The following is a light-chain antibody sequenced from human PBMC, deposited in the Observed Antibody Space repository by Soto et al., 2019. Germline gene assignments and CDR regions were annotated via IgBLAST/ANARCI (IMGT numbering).Light chain of an antibody. Sequence: QPVLTQSPSASASLGASVKLTCTLSSGHSSYAIAWHQQQPEKGPRYLMKLNSDGSHSKGDGIPDRFSGSSSGAERYLTICSLQSEDEADYYCQTWGTGLLVFGGGTKVTVL. CDR1: SGHSSYA. CDR3: QTWGTGLLV. V-gene: IGLV4-69*01. CDR2: LNSDGSH. J-gene: IGLJ3*02.